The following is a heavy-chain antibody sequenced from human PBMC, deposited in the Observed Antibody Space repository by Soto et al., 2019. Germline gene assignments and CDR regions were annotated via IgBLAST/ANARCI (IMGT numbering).Heavy chain of an antibody. CDR1: GDTLTELS. CDR3: ARDHAVADSGYFDY. D-gene: IGHD6-19*01. J-gene: IGHJ4*02. Sequence: ASVKVSCKVSGDTLTELSMHWVRQAPGQGLEWMGIINPSGGSTSYAQKFQGRVTMTRDTSTSTVYMELSSLRSEDTAVYYCARDHAVADSGYFDYWGQGTLVTVSS. CDR2: INPSGGST. V-gene: IGHV1-46*01.